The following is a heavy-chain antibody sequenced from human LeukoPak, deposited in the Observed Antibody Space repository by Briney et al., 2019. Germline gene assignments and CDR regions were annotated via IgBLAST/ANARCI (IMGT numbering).Heavy chain of an antibody. J-gene: IGHJ6*03. V-gene: IGHV3-74*01. CDR2: IKNAGIDT. CDR3: ARGGYGHNMDV. D-gene: IGHD3-10*01. Sequence: GGTLRLSCVVSGFMFSNYYTYWVRQAPGKGLVWVSRIKNAGIDTIYADSMTGRFTVSRDNAKNTVYLQMSSLRAEDTAVYYCARGGYGHNMDVWGEGTTVTVSS. CDR1: GFMFSNYY.